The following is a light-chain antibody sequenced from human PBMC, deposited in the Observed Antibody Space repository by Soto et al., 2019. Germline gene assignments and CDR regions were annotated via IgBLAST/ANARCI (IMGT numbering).Light chain of an antibody. V-gene: IGKV3-15*01. J-gene: IGKJ5*01. CDR3: QQYYNWPRT. CDR1: QNIHTN. CDR2: GAS. Sequence: EIVMTQSPATLSVSPGERATLSCRAGQNIHTNLAWYQQKPGQAPRLLFYGASTGATGLPARFSGSGSGAEFTLTINSLQAEDWAVDYGQQYYNWPRTFGQGTRLEIK.